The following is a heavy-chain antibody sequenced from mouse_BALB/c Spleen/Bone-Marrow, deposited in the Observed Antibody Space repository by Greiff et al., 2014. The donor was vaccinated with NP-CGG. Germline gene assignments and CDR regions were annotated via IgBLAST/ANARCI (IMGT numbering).Heavy chain of an antibody. CDR1: GFNIKDTY. Sequence: VQLKESGAELVKPGASVKLSCTTSGFNIKDTYIHWVKRRPEQGLDWIGRIDPADDTTIYDPKFQDKATITTDPSSSMAYLQLSSLTSEDAAVYFCSRGTRYYFDCWGQGTTLTVSS. V-gene: IGHV14-3*02. J-gene: IGHJ2*01. CDR3: SRGTRYYFDC. D-gene: IGHD1-1*01. CDR2: IDPADDTT.